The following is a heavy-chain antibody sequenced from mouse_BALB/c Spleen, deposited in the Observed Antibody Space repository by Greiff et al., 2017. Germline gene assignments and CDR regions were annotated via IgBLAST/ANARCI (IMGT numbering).Heavy chain of an antibody. CDR1: GYTFTSYW. D-gene: IGHD3-3*01. V-gene: IGHV1S81*02. J-gene: IGHJ3*01. CDR2: INPSNGRT. CDR3: ARRTGDAAWFAY. Sequence: VQLQQPGAELVKPGASVKLSCKASGYTFTSYWMHWVKQRPGQGLEWIGEINPSNGRTNYNEKFKSKATLTVDKSSSTAYMQLSSLTSEDSAVYYCARRTGDAAWFAYWGQGTLVTVSA.